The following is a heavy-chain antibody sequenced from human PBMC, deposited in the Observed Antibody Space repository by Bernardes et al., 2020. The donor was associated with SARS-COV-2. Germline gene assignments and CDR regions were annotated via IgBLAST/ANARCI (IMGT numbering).Heavy chain of an antibody. V-gene: IGHV4-34*01. CDR1: GGSFTNHY. CDR3: ARGPYCSNGVCKVGMYHFDN. CDR2: INHSGTT. Sequence: SETLSLTCAVYGGSFTNHYWNWIRQSPGKGLEWIGEINHSGTTDSNPSLKSRVTMSVDTSKNQFSLKVKSVTAAETAGYYCARGPYCSNGVCKVGMYHFDNWGQGNLVIVSS. J-gene: IGHJ4*02. D-gene: IGHD2-8*01.